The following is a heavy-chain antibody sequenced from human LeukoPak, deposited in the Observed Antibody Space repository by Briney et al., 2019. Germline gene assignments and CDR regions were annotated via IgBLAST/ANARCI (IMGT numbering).Heavy chain of an antibody. D-gene: IGHD6-19*01. CDR3: GGGSSGCY. Sequence: GGSLRLSCAASGLTFSSYSMNWVRHAPGKGLEWVSYISSSSSTIYYADSVKGRFTISRDNAKNSLYLQMNSLRDEDTTVYHCGGGSSGCYWGPGTLVTVSS. V-gene: IGHV3-48*02. CDR1: GLTFSSYS. CDR2: ISSSSSTI. J-gene: IGHJ4*02.